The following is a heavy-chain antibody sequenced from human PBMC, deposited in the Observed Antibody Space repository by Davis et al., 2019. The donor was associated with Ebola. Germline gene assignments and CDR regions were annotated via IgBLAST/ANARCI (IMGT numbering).Heavy chain of an antibody. V-gene: IGHV3-23*01. J-gene: IGHJ4*02. CDR1: GFTFSSYA. CDR3: AKTDPLLVPAAIGGDY. D-gene: IGHD2-2*02. CDR2: ISGSGGST. Sequence: GESLKISCAASGFTFSSYAMSWVRQAPGKGLEWVSAISGSGGSTYYADSVKGRFTISRDNSKNTLYLQMNSLRAEDTAVYYCAKTDPLLVPAAIGGDYWGQGTLVTVSS.